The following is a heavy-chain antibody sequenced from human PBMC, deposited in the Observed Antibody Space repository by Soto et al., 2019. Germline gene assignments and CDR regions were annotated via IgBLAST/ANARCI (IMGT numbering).Heavy chain of an antibody. Sequence: AGGSLRHSCAASGFTFSSYGMHLVRQAPGKGLEWVAAICGSGGSKYYADSVKGRFTISRDNSKNTLYLQMNSLRAEDTAVYYCAKADSSGWLRLFDYWGQGTLVTVSS. CDR1: GFTFSSYG. J-gene: IGHJ4*02. CDR2: ICGSGGSK. CDR3: AKADSSGWLRLFDY. V-gene: IGHV3-23*01. D-gene: IGHD6-19*01.